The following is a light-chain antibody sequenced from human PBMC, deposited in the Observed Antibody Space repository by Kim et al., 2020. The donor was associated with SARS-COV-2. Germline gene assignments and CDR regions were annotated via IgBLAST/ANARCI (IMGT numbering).Light chain of an antibody. CDR1: QSVCRIF. CDR2: DGS. CDR3: QNYGTSPPII. Sequence: ETVLTQSPATLSLSPGAIATLSCGASQSVCRIFLAWYQKKPGLAPRLLMYDGSRVAIGIPDRFSGSRSGTDFTLTISGLEPDDDAVYYCQNYGTSPPIIFGQGTRVEIK. V-gene: IGKV3D-20*01. J-gene: IGKJ5*01.